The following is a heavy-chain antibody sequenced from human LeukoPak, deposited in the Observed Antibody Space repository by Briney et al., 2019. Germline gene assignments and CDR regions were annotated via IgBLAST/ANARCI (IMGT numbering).Heavy chain of an antibody. Sequence: GGSLRLSCAASGFTFSSYSMNWVRQAPGKGLEWVSYISSSSSTIYYADSVKGRFTISRDNSKNTLYLQMNSLRAEDTAVYFCARGLYSSSWYYNWGQGTLVTVSS. CDR1: GFTFSSYS. D-gene: IGHD6-13*01. V-gene: IGHV3-48*01. J-gene: IGHJ4*02. CDR2: ISSSSSTI. CDR3: ARGLYSSSWYYN.